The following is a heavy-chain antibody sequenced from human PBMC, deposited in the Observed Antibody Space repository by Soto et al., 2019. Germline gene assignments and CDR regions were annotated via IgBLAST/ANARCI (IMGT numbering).Heavy chain of an antibody. D-gene: IGHD3-16*01. Sequence: GGSLRLSCAASGFTFSSYWMSWVRQAPGKGLEWVANIKQDGSEKYYVDSVKGRFTISRDNAKNSLYLQMNSLRAEDTAVYYCARDITSPLKAGGMDVWGQGTTVNVSS. V-gene: IGHV3-7*05. CDR2: IKQDGSEK. CDR1: GFTFSSYW. J-gene: IGHJ6*02. CDR3: ARDITSPLKAGGMDV.